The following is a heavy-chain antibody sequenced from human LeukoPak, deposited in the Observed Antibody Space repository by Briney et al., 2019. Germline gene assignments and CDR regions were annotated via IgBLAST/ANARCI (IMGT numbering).Heavy chain of an antibody. Sequence: PGGSLRRSCAASGFTFTSYWMSWVRQGPGKGLLWVSRINADGSTTTYADSVKGRFTISRDNAMNTVYLEMNSLRPEDTATYYCTTSVTLRYFDSWGQGALVTVSS. V-gene: IGHV3-74*01. CDR1: GFTFTSYW. D-gene: IGHD2-21*02. CDR2: INADGSTT. CDR3: TTSVTLRYFDS. J-gene: IGHJ4*02.